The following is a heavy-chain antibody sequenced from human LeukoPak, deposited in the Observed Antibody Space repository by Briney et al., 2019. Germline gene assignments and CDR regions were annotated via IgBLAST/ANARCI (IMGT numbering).Heavy chain of an antibody. CDR2: INHSGST. V-gene: IGHV4-34*01. CDR1: GGSFSGYY. Sequence: SETLSLTCAVYGGSFSGYYWSWIRQPPGKGLEWTGEINHSGSTNYNPSLKSRVTISVDTSKNQFSLKLSSVTAADTAVYYCARGAGLVGYFDYWGQGTLVTVSS. CDR3: ARGAGLVGYFDY. D-gene: IGHD6-13*01. J-gene: IGHJ4*02.